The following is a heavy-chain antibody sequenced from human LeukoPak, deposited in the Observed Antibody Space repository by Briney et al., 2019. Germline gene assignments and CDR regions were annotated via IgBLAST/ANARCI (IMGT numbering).Heavy chain of an antibody. J-gene: IGHJ4*02. Sequence: HPGGSLRLSCAASGFSLSSYWMHWVRQAPGKGLVWVLRVNGDGSRTSYADSVEGRFTISRDDAKNTLYLQMNGLRAEDTAVYYCAREGYFDSSGYDFGYWGQGTLVTVSS. CDR1: GFSLSSYW. D-gene: IGHD3-22*01. CDR3: AREGYFDSSGYDFGY. V-gene: IGHV3-74*01. CDR2: VNGDGSRT.